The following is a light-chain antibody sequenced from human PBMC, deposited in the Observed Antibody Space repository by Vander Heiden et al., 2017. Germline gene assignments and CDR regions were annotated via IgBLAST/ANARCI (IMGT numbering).Light chain of an antibody. Sequence: QSALTQPASVSGSPGHSITISCTGTSSDVGGYNYVSWYQQHPGKAPKLMIYDVSNRPSGVSNRCSGSKSGNTASLTISGLQAEDEADYYCSSYTSSSTYVFGTGTKVTVL. CDR2: DVS. CDR3: SSYTSSSTYV. J-gene: IGLJ1*01. CDR1: SSDVGGYNY. V-gene: IGLV2-14*03.